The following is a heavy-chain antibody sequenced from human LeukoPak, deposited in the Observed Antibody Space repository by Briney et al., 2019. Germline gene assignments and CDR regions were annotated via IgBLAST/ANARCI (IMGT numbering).Heavy chain of an antibody. CDR1: GGTFSSYA. J-gene: IGHJ6*03. CDR3: ARVEAGGSSWSYYYYYYMDV. D-gene: IGHD6-13*01. V-gene: IGHV1-69*13. Sequence: SVKVSCKASGGTFSSYAISWVRQAPGQGLEWMGGIIPIFGTANYAQRFQGRVTITADESTSTAYMELSSLRSEDTAVYYCARVEAGGSSWSYYYYYYMDVWGKGTTVTVSS. CDR2: IIPIFGTA.